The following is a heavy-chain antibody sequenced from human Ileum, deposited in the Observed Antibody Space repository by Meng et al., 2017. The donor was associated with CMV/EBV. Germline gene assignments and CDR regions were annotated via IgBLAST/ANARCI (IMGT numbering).Heavy chain of an antibody. CDR1: GFTFSSYS. CDR3: ARGASGLDY. V-gene: IGHV3-48*04. J-gene: IGHJ4*02. Sequence: GGSLRLSCVASGFTFSSYSMNWVRQAPGKGLEWVSCIISSSGTMYYADSVRGRFTISRDNAKNSLYLQMNSLRAEDTAVYYCARGASGLDYWGQGTLVTVSS. D-gene: IGHD6-25*01. CDR2: IISSSGTM.